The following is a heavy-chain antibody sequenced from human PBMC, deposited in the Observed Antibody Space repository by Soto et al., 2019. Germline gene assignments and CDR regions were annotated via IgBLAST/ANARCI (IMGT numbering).Heavy chain of an antibody. D-gene: IGHD6-6*01. V-gene: IGHV3-7*04. J-gene: IGHJ6*02. Sequence: GVPPSVNSATLGVAFSGQRMSWVRQAPGKGLEWVANIKQDGGEKSYVDSVKGRFTISRDNAKNSLYLQMSSLRAEDTAVYYCARVYSSSSRRGMDVWGQGT. CDR2: IKQDGGEK. CDR3: ARVYSSSSRRGMDV. CDR1: GVAFSGQR.